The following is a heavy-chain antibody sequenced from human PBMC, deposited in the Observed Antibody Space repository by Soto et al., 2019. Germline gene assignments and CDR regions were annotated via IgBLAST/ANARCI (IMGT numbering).Heavy chain of an antibody. J-gene: IGHJ5*02. CDR1: GYTLTELS. Sequence: GASVKVSCKVSGYTLTELSMHWVRQAPGKGLEWMGGFDPEDGETIYAQKFQGRVTMTEDTSTDTAYMELSSLRSEDTAVYYCATERMLSYDFWSGFGWFDPWGQGTLVTVSS. CDR3: ATERMLSYDFWSGFGWFDP. D-gene: IGHD3-3*01. CDR2: FDPEDGET. V-gene: IGHV1-24*01.